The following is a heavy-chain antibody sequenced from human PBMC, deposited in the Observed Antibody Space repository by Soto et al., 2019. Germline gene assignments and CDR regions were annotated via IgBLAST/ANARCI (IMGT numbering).Heavy chain of an antibody. D-gene: IGHD6-13*01. CDR2: ISASNGNT. CDR1: GYTFATYG. V-gene: IGHV1-18*01. J-gene: IGHJ4*02. Sequence: ASVKVSCKASGYTFATYGFSWVRQAPGQGLEWMGRISASNGNTNYAQKLRGRVTMTTDTSTSTAYMELRSLRSDDTAVFYCARSGRSWNLREFDYWGQGTLVTVSS. CDR3: ARSGRSWNLREFDY.